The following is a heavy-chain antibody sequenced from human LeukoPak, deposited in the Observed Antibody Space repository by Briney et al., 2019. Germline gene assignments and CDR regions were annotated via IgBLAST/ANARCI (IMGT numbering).Heavy chain of an antibody. Sequence: GASVKVSCKASGYTFTGYYMHWVRQAPGQGLEWMGWINPNSGGTSYAQKFQGRVTMTRDTSISTAYMELSRLRSDDTAVYYCARAYGGHYLIDYWGQGTLVTVSS. CDR1: GYTFTGYY. CDR2: INPNSGGT. D-gene: IGHD4/OR15-4a*01. V-gene: IGHV1-2*02. CDR3: ARAYGGHYLIDY. J-gene: IGHJ4*02.